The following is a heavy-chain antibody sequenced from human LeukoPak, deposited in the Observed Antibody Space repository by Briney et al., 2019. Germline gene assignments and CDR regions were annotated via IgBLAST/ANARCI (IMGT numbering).Heavy chain of an antibody. CDR1: GFSFSYFW. Sequence: PGGSLRLSCAASGFSFSYFWMHWVRQAPGKGLVWVSRINRDGRGTSHADSVKGRFTISRDNAKNTLSLQMNSLRAEDTAVYYCTRELEYRGSPDDAFDIWGQGTMVTVSS. CDR3: TRELEYRGSPDDAFDI. J-gene: IGHJ3*02. V-gene: IGHV3-74*01. D-gene: IGHD1-26*01. CDR2: INRDGRGT.